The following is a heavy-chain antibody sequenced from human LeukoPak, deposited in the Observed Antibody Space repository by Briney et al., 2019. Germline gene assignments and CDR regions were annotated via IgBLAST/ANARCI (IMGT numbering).Heavy chain of an antibody. Sequence: GGSLRLSCAASGFTFSSYGMHWVRQAPGKGLEWVAFIRYDGSNKYYADSVKSRFTISRDNSKNTLYLQMNSLRAEDTAVYYCAPDPNCGGDCSPFDYWGQGTLVTVSS. V-gene: IGHV3-30*02. CDR2: IRYDGSNK. D-gene: IGHD2-21*01. J-gene: IGHJ4*02. CDR1: GFTFSSYG. CDR3: APDPNCGGDCSPFDY.